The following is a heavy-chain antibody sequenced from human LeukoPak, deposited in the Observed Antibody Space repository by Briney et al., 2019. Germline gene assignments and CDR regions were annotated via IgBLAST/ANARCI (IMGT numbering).Heavy chain of an antibody. D-gene: IGHD2-8*02. CDR1: IDSTRGNY. CDR3: ATEILGAPTPGAY. Sequence: SETLSLTRAVSIDSTRGNYWSWVRQSPGKGLEWIGEVHRSGRTNYMPSLKSRVTISIDNSKDQISLDLASVTAADTAVYYCATEILGAPTPGAYWGQGTLVTVSS. V-gene: IGHV4-4*02. J-gene: IGHJ4*02. CDR2: VHRSGRT.